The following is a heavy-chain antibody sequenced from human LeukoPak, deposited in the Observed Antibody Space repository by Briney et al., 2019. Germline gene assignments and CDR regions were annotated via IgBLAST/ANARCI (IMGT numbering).Heavy chain of an antibody. V-gene: IGHV1-2*06. CDR2: LNPNSGGT. CDR3: ARDFARPDY. J-gene: IGHJ4*02. CDR1: GYTFTDYF. Sequence: ASVKVSCKASGYTFTDYFIHWVRQAPGQGLEWMGRLNPNSGGTNYAQKFQGRVTMTRDTSISTAYMELIRLRSDDTAVYYCARDFARPDYWGQGTLVTVSS.